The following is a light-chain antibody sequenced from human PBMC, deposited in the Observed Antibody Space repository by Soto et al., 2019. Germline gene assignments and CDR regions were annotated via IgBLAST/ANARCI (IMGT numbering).Light chain of an antibody. J-gene: IGLJ3*02. Sequence: QAVLTQPPSASGTPGQRVTTSCSGSSSNIGSNTVNWYQQLPGTAPKLLIYSNNQRPSGVPDRFSGSKSGTPASLAISGLQSEDEADYYCAAWDDSLNGFWVFGGGTKLTVL. CDR1: SSNIGSNT. CDR3: AAWDDSLNGFWV. CDR2: SNN. V-gene: IGLV1-44*01.